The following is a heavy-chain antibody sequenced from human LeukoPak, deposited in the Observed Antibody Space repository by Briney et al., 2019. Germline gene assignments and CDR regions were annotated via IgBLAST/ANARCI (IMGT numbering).Heavy chain of an antibody. CDR2: ISKSGDST. J-gene: IGHJ5*02. CDR1: GFSFSSYA. Sequence: PGGSLRLSCAASGFSFSSYAMSWVRQAPGKGLEWVSAISKSGDSTFYADSVKGRFTISRDNSQNTLYVQMNSLRAEDTAVYYCAKDTSSLYQLLHHKHNWFDPWGQGTLVTVSS. CDR3: AKDTSSLYQLLHHKHNWFDP. D-gene: IGHD2-2*01. V-gene: IGHV3-23*01.